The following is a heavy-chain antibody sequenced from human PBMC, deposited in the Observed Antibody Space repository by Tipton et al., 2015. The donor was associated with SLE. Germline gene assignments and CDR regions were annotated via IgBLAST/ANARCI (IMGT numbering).Heavy chain of an antibody. D-gene: IGHD2-8*01. CDR1: GGSISSYY. CDR2: ASYSGRP. Sequence: TLSLTCTVSGGSISSYYWSWIRQPPGKGLEWIGDASYSGRPNFNPSLKSRVTVSVDTSKNQFSLKLRSVTAADTAVYYCARGGASVLIRKCYFDYWGRGTLVTVSS. J-gene: IGHJ4*02. V-gene: IGHV4-59*12. CDR3: ARGGASVLIRKCYFDY.